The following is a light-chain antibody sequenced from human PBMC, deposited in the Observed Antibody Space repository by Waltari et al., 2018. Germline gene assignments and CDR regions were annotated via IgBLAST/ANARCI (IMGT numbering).Light chain of an antibody. V-gene: IGLV2-14*03. J-gene: IGLJ1*01. CDR2: DVS. CDR3: SSYTSSSTLIV. Sequence: QSALTQPASVSGSPGQSITLACTGTSSDVGGYHHVPWYQQHPGKAPKLMIYDVSNRPSGVSNRFSGSKSGNTASLTISGLQAEDEADYYCSSYTSSSTLIVFGTGTKVTVL. CDR1: SSDVGGYHH.